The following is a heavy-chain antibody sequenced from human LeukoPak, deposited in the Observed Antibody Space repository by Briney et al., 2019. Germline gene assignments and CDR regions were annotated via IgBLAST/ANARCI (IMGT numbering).Heavy chain of an antibody. Sequence: PSETLSLTCAVYGVSFSGYYWSWIRQPPGKGLEWIGEINHSGSTNYNPSLKSRVTISVDTSKNQFSLKLSSVTAADTAVYYCARHYYDSSGYYYYFDYWGQGTLVTVSS. CDR1: GVSFSGYY. J-gene: IGHJ4*02. CDR2: INHSGST. CDR3: ARHYYDSSGYYYYFDY. D-gene: IGHD3-22*01. V-gene: IGHV4-34*01.